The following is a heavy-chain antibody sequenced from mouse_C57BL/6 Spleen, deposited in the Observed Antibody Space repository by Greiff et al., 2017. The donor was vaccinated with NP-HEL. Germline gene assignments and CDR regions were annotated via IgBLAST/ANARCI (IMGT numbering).Heavy chain of an antibody. CDR1: GYKFNDYN. D-gene: IGHD2-4*01. Sequence: VQLQQSGPELVKPGASVKIPCKASGYKFNDYNMDWVKQSHGQSLEWIGDINPNNGGTIYNQKFKGKATMTVDKSSSTAYMELRSLTSEDTAVYYGARVCDYASIYAMDDWGQGTSVTVSS. V-gene: IGHV1-18*01. CDR2: INPNNGGT. CDR3: ARVCDYASIYAMDD. J-gene: IGHJ4*01.